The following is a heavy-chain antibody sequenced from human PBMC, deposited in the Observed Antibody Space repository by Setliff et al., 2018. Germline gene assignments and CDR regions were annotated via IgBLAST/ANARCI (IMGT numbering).Heavy chain of an antibody. V-gene: IGHV4-34*01. Sequence: SETLSLTCAVFDGSFSDYYWSWFRQPPGKGLEWIGEINHYGSTKYKSSLRSRVTISVDTSKNQFSLKLNSVTATDTAVYYCARRWNFGPYGSGIHDGFDMWGQGTTVTVSS. CDR2: INHYGST. D-gene: IGHD3-10*01. J-gene: IGHJ3*02. CDR3: ARRWNFGPYGSGIHDGFDM. CDR1: DGSFSDYY.